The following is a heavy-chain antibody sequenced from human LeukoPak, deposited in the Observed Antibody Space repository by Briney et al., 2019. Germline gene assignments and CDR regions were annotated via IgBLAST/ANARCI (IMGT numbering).Heavy chain of an antibody. V-gene: IGHV3-7*04. CDR1: GFTFSRQW. CDR3: ARESGNYYGSGSYYPFDY. J-gene: IGHJ4*02. Sequence: GGSLRLFCAASGFTFSRQWMSWARQAPGKGLEGVASIKQDGSEKFYVDTVKGRFTISRDNAKNSLYLQMNTLRDEDTAVYYCARESGNYYGSGSYYPFDYWGQGTLVTVSS. D-gene: IGHD3-10*01. CDR2: IKQDGSEK.